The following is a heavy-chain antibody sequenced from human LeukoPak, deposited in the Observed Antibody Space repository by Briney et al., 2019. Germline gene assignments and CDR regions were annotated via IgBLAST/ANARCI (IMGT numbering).Heavy chain of an antibody. V-gene: IGHV1-8*03. D-gene: IGHD3-22*01. J-gene: IGHJ1*01. CDR1: GYTFTSYD. CDR3: ARDQGPYDKRGYFQH. CDR2: MNPNSGNT. Sequence: ASVKVSCEASGYTFTSYDINWVRQATGQGLEWMGWMNPNSGNTGYAQKFQGRVTITRNTSISTAYMELSSLRSEDTAVYYCARDQGPYDKRGYFQHWGQGTLVTVSS.